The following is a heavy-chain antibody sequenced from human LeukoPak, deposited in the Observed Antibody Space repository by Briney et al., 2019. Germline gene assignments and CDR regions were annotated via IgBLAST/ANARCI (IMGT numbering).Heavy chain of an antibody. CDR2: INPSGGT. Sequence: ASVKVSCKASGYTFSMYNMHWVRQAPGQGLEWMGIINPSGGTSYAQKLQGRITMTRDTSTSTLYMELSSLRSEDTAVYYCARGLLLWFGELFCDYWGQGTLVTVSS. CDR1: GYTFSMYN. D-gene: IGHD3-10*01. V-gene: IGHV1-46*01. J-gene: IGHJ4*02. CDR3: ARGLLLWFGELFCDY.